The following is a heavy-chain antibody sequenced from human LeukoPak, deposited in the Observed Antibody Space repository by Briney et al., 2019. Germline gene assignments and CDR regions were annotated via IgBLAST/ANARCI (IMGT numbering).Heavy chain of an antibody. V-gene: IGHV3-7*01. CDR2: IKQDGSEK. Sequence: PGGSLRLSCAAPGFTFSSYWMSRVRQAPGKGLEWAANIKQDGSEKYYVDSVKGRFTISRDNAKNSLYLQMNSLRAEDTAVYYCARDPTWYSEGHWGQGTLVTVSS. CDR3: ARDPTWYSEGH. D-gene: IGHD2-21*02. CDR1: GFTFSSYW. J-gene: IGHJ4*02.